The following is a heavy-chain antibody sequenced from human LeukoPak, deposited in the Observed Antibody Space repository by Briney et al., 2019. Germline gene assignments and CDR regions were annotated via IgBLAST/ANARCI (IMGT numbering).Heavy chain of an antibody. CDR2: IWSDGSNK. Sequence: GGSLRLSCAASGFTFSNYGMEWVRQAPGKGLEWVAVIWSDGSNKYYADSVKGRFTISRDNSKNTLYLQMNSLRAEDTAIYYCAREGILTGNIRSPFDYWGQGTLVTVSS. CDR1: GFTFSNYG. CDR3: AREGILTGNIRSPFDY. J-gene: IGHJ4*02. D-gene: IGHD3-9*01. V-gene: IGHV3-33*01.